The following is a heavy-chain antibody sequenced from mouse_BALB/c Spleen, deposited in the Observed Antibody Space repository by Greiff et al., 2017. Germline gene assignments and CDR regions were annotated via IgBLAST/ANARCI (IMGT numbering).Heavy chain of an antibody. D-gene: IGHD1-1*01. CDR2: ISSGGSYT. V-gene: IGHV5-9-4*01. Sequence: EVQGVESGGGLVKPGGSLKLSCAASGFTFSSYAMSWVRQSPEERLEWVAEISSGGSYTYYPDTVTGRFTISRDNAKNTLYLEMSSLRSEDTAMYYCARDQECYSSGYWFAYWGQGTLVTVSA. CDR3: ARDQECYSSGYWFAY. CDR1: GFTFSSYA. J-gene: IGHJ3*01.